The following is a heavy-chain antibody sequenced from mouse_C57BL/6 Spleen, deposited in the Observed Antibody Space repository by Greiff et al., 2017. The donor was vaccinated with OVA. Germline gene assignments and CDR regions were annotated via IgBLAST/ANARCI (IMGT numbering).Heavy chain of an antibody. CDR3: ARGGIYYGNFFDY. CDR2: IYPGDGDT. D-gene: IGHD2-1*01. J-gene: IGHJ2*01. CDR1: GYAFSSYW. V-gene: IGHV1-80*01. Sequence: VQLVESGAELVKPGASVKISCKASGYAFSSYWMNWVKQRPGKGLEWIGQIYPGDGDTNYNGKFKGKATLTADKSSSTAYMQLSSLTSEDSAVYFCARGGIYYGNFFDYWGQGTTLTVSS.